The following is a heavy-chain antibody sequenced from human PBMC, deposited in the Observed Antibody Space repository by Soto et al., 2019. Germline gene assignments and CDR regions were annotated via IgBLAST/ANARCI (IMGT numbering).Heavy chain of an antibody. V-gene: IGHV3-72*01. CDR3: VRAGTGYQLDY. D-gene: IGHD3-9*01. J-gene: IGHJ4*02. CDR1: GFTFSDHY. CDR2: IRNKANSYTA. Sequence: GGSLRLSCAASGFTFSDHYMDWVRQASGKGLEWVGRIRNKANSYTAEYAASVKGRFTVSRDDSKNSLYLQMNSLKIEDTALYYCVRAGTGYQLDYWGQGNLVTVS.